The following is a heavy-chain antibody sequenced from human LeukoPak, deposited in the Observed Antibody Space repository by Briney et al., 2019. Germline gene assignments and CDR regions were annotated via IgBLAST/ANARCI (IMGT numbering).Heavy chain of an antibody. D-gene: IGHD3-22*01. CDR2: IYYSGST. CDR1: GGSISSSSYY. CDR3: ARHSHGSGYRYSDY. J-gene: IGHJ4*02. Sequence: SETLSLTCTVSGGSISSSSYYWGWIRQPPGKGLEWIGSIYYSGSTYYKASLKSRVTISVHTSKNQFSLKLSSVTAADTAVYYCARHSHGSGYRYSDYWGQGNLVTVSS. V-gene: IGHV4-39*01.